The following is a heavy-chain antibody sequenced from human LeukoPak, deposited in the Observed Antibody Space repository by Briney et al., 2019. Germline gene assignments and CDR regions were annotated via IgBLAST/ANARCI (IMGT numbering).Heavy chain of an antibody. CDR2: TRYDEDNK. Sequence: PGGSLRLSCVASGFTFSSYGMHWVRQAPGKGLEWVAFTRYDEDNKYYADSVKGRFTISRDNSKNTLYLQMNSLRAEDTAVYYCAKDTSTISVSGTCFDYWGQGTLVTVSS. D-gene: IGHD6-19*01. V-gene: IGHV3-30*02. CDR3: AKDTSTISVSGTCFDY. J-gene: IGHJ4*02. CDR1: GFTFSSYG.